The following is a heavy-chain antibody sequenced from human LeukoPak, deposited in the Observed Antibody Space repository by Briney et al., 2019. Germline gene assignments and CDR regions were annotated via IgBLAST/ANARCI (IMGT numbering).Heavy chain of an antibody. CDR1: GGLLSRYY. J-gene: IGHJ4*02. Sequence: SETLSLPCTVSGGLLSRYYWRWIRQPAGRGVEWIGRIYTSGSTNYNPSLKSRVTMSVDTSKNQFSLKLTSVTAADTAVYYCARGRGYYDSSGYYYEEDYWGQGTLVTVSS. D-gene: IGHD3-22*01. CDR3: ARGRGYYDSSGYYYEEDY. CDR2: IYTSGST. V-gene: IGHV4-4*07.